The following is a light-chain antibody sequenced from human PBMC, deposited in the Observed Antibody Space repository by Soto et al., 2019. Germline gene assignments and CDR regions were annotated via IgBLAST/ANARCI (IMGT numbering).Light chain of an antibody. CDR3: SSYTNSKTVV. CDR1: SSDVGGYNY. CDR2: EVD. Sequence: QSSLTQPASVSGSPGQSITISCTGTSSDVGGYNYVSWYQHHPGKAPKLIIYEVDYRPSGVSHRFSGSKSGNTASLTISGLQAEDEADYHCSSYTNSKTVVFGGGTKVTVL. J-gene: IGLJ2*01. V-gene: IGLV2-14*01.